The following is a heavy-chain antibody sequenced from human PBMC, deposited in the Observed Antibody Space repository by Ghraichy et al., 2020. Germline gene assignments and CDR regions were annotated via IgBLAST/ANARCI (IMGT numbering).Heavy chain of an antibody. J-gene: IGHJ6*03. CDR2: TYYRSKWYS. V-gene: IGHV6-1*01. D-gene: IGHD2-15*01. Sequence: SQTLSLTCAIPGDSVANNAATWSWISQSPSRGLEWLGRTYYRSKWYSDYALSVQSRITVNADTSKNQFSLQLNSVTPEDTAVYYCVRDGYWGVWGKGTTVTVSS. CDR1: GDSVANNAAT. CDR3: VRDGYWGV.